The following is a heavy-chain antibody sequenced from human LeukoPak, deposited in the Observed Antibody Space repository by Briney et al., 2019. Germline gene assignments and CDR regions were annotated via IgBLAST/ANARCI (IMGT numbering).Heavy chain of an antibody. CDR1: GFTFSSSA. D-gene: IGHD4-17*01. CDR2: IHSGGST. J-gene: IGHJ4*02. Sequence: QPGGSLRLSCAASGFTFSSSAMSWVRQAPGKGLEWVSVIHSGGSTYYADSVKGRFTISRDNSKNTLYLQMNSLRAEDTAVYYCARGGHDYGDYDYWGQGTLVTVSS. V-gene: IGHV3-66*01. CDR3: ARGGHDYGDYDY.